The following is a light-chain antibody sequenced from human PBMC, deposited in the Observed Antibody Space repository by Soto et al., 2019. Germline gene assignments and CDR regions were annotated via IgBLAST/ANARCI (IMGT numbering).Light chain of an antibody. Sequence: QSALTQPASVSGSPGQSITISCTGTSTDVGGHYYVSWYQQHPGKAPKLIIYDVTDRPSGVSHRFSGSKSGNTASLTISGRQAEDEADYYCTSYTSTNSYVAVGGGTKLTVL. CDR3: TSYTSTNSYVA. J-gene: IGLJ2*01. CDR2: DVT. V-gene: IGLV2-14*03. CDR1: STDVGGHYY.